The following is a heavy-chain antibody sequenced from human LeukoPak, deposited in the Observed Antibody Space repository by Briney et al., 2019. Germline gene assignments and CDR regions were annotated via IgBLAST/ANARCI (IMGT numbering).Heavy chain of an antibody. CDR1: GFTFSSYW. D-gene: IGHD3-10*01. CDR2: IKQDGSEK. V-gene: IGHV3-7*03. J-gene: IGHJ6*04. CDR3: ARDHVTMVRGVIITPYYGMTS. Sequence: PGGSLRLSCAASGFTFSSYWMSWVRQAPGKGLEWVANIKQDGSEKYYVDSVKGRFTISRDNAKNSLYLQMNSLRAKDTAVYYCARDHVTMVRGVIITPYYGMTSGAKGPRSPSPQ.